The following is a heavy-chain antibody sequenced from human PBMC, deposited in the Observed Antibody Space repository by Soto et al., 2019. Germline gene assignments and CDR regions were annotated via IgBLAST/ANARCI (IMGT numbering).Heavy chain of an antibody. CDR1: GGSISSYY. D-gene: IGHD6-6*01. J-gene: IGHJ6*02. CDR3: AREGIAARPLKHYYYGMDV. V-gene: IGHV4-4*07. Sequence: PSETLSLTCTVSGGSISSYYWSWIRQPAGKGLEWIGRIYTSGSTNYNPSLKSRVTMSVDTSKNQFSLKLSSVTAADTAVYYCAREGIAARPLKHYYYGMDVWGQGTTVTVSS. CDR2: IYTSGST.